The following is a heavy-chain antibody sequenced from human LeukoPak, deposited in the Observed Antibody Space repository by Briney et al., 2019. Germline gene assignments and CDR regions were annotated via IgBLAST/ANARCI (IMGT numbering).Heavy chain of an antibody. J-gene: IGHJ4*02. Sequence: PGGSLRLSCAASGFTFSGSAMHWVRQASGKGLEWVGRIRSKANSYATAYAASVKGRFTISRDDSKNTAYLQMNSLKTEDTAVYYCARDHGLGGGFDYWGQGTLVTVSS. CDR3: ARDHGLGGGFDY. CDR1: GFTFSGSA. V-gene: IGHV3-73*01. CDR2: IRSKANSYAT. D-gene: IGHD2-2*03.